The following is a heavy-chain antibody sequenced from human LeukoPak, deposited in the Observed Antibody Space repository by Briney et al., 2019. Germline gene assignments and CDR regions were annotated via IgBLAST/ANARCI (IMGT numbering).Heavy chain of an antibody. CDR3: AKDPGVVPAHYFDY. D-gene: IGHD2-2*01. Sequence: PGGSLRLSCAASGFTSSSYAMNWVRQAPGKGLEWVSATGSTGVSTFYADSVKGRFTVSRDNSKNTLSLQMNSLRAEDTAVYYCAKDPGVVPAHYFDYWGQGILVTVSS. J-gene: IGHJ4*02. V-gene: IGHV3-23*01. CDR1: GFTSSSYA. CDR2: TGSTGVST.